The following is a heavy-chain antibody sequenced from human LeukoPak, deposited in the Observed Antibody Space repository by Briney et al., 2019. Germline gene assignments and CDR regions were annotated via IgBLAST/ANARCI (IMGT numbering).Heavy chain of an antibody. V-gene: IGHV3-7*01. CDR3: ATADCSSTSCYYNWFDP. Sequence: PGGSLRLSCAASGFSFSTYWMSWVRQAPGKGLEWVANIKQDGSEKYYVDSVKGRFTISRDNAKNSLYLQMNSLRAEDTAVYYCATADCSSTSCYYNWFDPWGQGTLVTVSS. CDR2: IKQDGSEK. CDR1: GFSFSTYW. J-gene: IGHJ5*02. D-gene: IGHD2-2*01.